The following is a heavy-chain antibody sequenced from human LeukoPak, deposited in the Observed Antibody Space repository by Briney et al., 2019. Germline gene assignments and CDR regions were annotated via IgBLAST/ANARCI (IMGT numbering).Heavy chain of an antibody. V-gene: IGHV4-61*02. Sequence: RSSQTLSLTCTVSSGSISSGSYYWSWIRQPAGKGLEWIGRIYTSGSTNYNPSLKTRVTISVDTSKNQFSLKLSSVTAADTAVYYCARESKDIYSNYYYMDVWGKGTTVTVSS. CDR1: SGSISSGSYY. CDR2: IYTSGST. D-gene: IGHD4-11*01. CDR3: ARESKDIYSNYYYMDV. J-gene: IGHJ6*03.